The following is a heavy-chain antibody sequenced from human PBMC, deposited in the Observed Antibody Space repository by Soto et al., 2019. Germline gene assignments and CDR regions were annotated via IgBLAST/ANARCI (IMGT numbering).Heavy chain of an antibody. CDR1: GGSFSGYY. Sequence: PSETLSLTCAVYGGSFSGYYWSWIRQPPGKGLEWIGEINHSGTTNYNPSLKSRVTISVDTSKNQFSLNLNSVTAADTAVYYCARAIGGFCSTTTCPHPFDIWCQGTMVTVSS. V-gene: IGHV4-34*01. CDR2: INHSGTT. J-gene: IGHJ3*02. CDR3: ARAIGGFCSTTTCPHPFDI. D-gene: IGHD2-2*01.